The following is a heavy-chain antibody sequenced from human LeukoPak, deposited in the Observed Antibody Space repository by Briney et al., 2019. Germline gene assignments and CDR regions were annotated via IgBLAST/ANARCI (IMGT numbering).Heavy chain of an antibody. J-gene: IGHJ4*02. Sequence: TGGSLRLSCAASGFTFSRYGMHWVRQAPGKGLDWVAVISYDGSTKYYADSVKGRFTISRDNSKNTLYLQLNSLRAEDTAVYYCAKDPHARIVAAVLQWGQGTLVTVSS. CDR3: AKDPHARIVAAVLQ. CDR2: ISYDGSTK. D-gene: IGHD6-13*01. CDR1: GFTFSRYG. V-gene: IGHV3-30*18.